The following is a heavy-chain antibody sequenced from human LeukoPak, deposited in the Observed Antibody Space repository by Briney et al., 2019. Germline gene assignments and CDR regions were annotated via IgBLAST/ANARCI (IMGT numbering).Heavy chain of an antibody. J-gene: IGHJ3*02. CDR1: GGSITSYY. CDR2: MYYGGIS. CDR3: ARVGGVPISAFDI. Sequence: SETLSLTCTVSGGSITSYYWSWIRQPPGKGLEWTGYMYYGGISDYNPSLKSRVTISLDTSRSQFSLNLNSLTAADTAVYYCARVGGVPISAFDIWGQGTMVTVSS. V-gene: IGHV4-59*08. D-gene: IGHD3-16*01.